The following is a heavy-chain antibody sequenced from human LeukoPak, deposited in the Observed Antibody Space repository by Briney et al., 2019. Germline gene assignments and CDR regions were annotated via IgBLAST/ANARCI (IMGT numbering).Heavy chain of an antibody. Sequence: PGGSLRLSCAAYGFTFSSYRMHWVRQAPGKGLVWVSRINSDGRSTSYADSVKGRFTISRDHDTNTLYLKINCMRPEDIAVYYCARVPPGYNWFGPWGQGTLVTVS. CDR2: INSDGRST. V-gene: IGHV3-74*01. CDR1: GFTFSSYR. CDR3: ARVPPGYNWFGP. J-gene: IGHJ5*02. D-gene: IGHD1-1*01.